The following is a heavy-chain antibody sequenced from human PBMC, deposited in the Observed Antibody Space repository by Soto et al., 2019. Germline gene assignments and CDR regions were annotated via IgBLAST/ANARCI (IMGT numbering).Heavy chain of an antibody. D-gene: IGHD1-20*01. CDR1: GFTFSDHH. Sequence: EVQLVESGGGLVQPGGSLRLSCAASGFTFSDHHMDWVRQAPGKGLEWVGRIRNKANSYTKDYVASVKARFTISRDDSKNSLYLQMNSLKTEDTAVYYCARRITGAPPADWGYWGKGTLVTVSS. CDR3: ARRITGAPPADWGY. CDR2: IRNKANSYTK. J-gene: IGHJ4*02. V-gene: IGHV3-72*01.